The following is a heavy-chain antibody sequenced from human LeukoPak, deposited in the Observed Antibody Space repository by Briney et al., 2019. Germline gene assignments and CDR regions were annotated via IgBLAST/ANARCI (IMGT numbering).Heavy chain of an antibody. V-gene: IGHV3-7*01. CDR2: LNPDGSRK. J-gene: IGHJ5*02. CDR3: ARDAYDDSSES. CDR1: GFTFSSYW. D-gene: IGHD3-3*01. Sequence: GGSLRLSCAASGFTFSSYWMSWVRQAPGKRLEWVANLNPDGSRKFYVDSVKGRFTISRDNAKNSLYLQMQSLRAEDTALYYCARDAYDDSSESWGQGTLVTVSS.